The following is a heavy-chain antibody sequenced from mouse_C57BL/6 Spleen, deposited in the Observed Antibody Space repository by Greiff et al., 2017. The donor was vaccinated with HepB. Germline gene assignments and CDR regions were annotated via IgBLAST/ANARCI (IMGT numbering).Heavy chain of an antibody. J-gene: IGHJ1*03. Sequence: QVQLKQSGPELVKPGASVKISCKASGYAFSSSWMNWVKQRPGKGLEWIGRIYPGDGDTNYNGKFKGKATLTADKSSSTAYMQLSSLTSEDSAVYYGARGGGYFEGWGTGTTVTVSS. CDR3: ARGGGYFEG. CDR2: IYPGDGDT. V-gene: IGHV1-82*01. CDR1: GYAFSSSW.